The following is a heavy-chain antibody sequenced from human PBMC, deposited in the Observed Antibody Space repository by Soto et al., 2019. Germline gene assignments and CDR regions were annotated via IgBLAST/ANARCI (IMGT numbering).Heavy chain of an antibody. J-gene: IGHJ4*02. D-gene: IGHD3-10*01. V-gene: IGHV3-74*01. CDR3: ARGPTILPWFGESSTDLVY. Sequence: GGSLRLSCAASGFTFSSYWMHWVRQAPGKGLVWVSRINSDGSSTSYADSVKGRFTISRDNAKNTLYLQMNSLRAEDTAVYYCARGPTILPWFGESSTDLVYGGQRTLDAVSS. CDR1: GFTFSSYW. CDR2: INSDGSST.